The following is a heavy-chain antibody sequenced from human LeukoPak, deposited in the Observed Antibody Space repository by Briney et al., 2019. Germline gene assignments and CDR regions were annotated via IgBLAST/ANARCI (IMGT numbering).Heavy chain of an antibody. J-gene: IGHJ4*02. D-gene: IGHD3-3*01. V-gene: IGHV1-18*01. CDR2: MNPNNINT. CDR3: ARDFWEATDY. CDR1: GYTFTSYD. Sequence: GASVKVSCKASGYTFTSYDINWVRQATGQGLEWMGWMNPNNINTNYAQKLQGRVTMTTDTSTSTAYMELRSLRSDDTAVYYCARDFWEATDYWGQGTLVTVSS.